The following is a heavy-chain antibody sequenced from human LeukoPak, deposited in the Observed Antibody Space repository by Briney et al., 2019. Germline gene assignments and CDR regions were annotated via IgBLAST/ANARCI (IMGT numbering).Heavy chain of an antibody. V-gene: IGHV3-21*01. CDR3: ARVSGRAARPEMTEFDY. CDR1: GFNFNNCT. Sequence: KSGGSLRLSCAASGFNFNNCTFNWVRQAPGKGLEWVSSISSRSTYIYYADSVKGRFTISRDNAKNSLYLQMNSLRAEDTAVYYCARVSGRAARPEMTEFDYWGQGTLVTVSS. J-gene: IGHJ4*02. D-gene: IGHD6-6*01. CDR2: ISSRSTYI.